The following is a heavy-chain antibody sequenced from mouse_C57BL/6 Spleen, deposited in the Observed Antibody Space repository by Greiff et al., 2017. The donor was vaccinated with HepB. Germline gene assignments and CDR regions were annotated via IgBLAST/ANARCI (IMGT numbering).Heavy chain of an antibody. Sequence: VQLKESGPELVKPGASVKISCKASGYSFTDYNMNWVKQSNGKSLEWIGVINPNYGTTSYNQKFKGKATLTVDQSSSTAYMQLNSLTSEDSAVYYCARGEFITTVVEYFDVWGTGTTVTVSS. CDR2: INPNYGTT. V-gene: IGHV1-39*01. J-gene: IGHJ1*03. CDR1: GYSFTDYN. D-gene: IGHD1-1*01. CDR3: ARGEFITTVVEYFDV.